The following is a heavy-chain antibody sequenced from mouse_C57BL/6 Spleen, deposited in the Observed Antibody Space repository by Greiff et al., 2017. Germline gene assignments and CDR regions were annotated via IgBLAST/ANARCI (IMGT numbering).Heavy chain of an antibody. CDR2: IYPSDSET. V-gene: IGHV1-61*01. J-gene: IGHJ2*01. CDR3: ARWGLPRYFDY. Sequence: QVQLQQPGAELVRPGSSVKLSCKASGYTFTSYWMDWVKQRPGQGLEWIGNIYPSDSETHYNQKFKDKATLTVDKSSSTAYMQLSSLTSEDSAVYYCARWGLPRYFDYWGQGTTLTVSS. CDR1: GYTFTSYW. D-gene: IGHD2-4*01.